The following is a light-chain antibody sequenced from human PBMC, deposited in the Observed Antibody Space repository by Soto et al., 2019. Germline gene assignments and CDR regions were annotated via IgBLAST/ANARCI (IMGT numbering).Light chain of an antibody. CDR2: EVS. Sequence: QSALTQPASVSGSPGQSITISCTGTSGDVGAYHYVSWYQQHPGKAPKLMIYEVSNRPSGVSNRVSGSKSGNTASLTISVLQAEDEADYYCSSYTSSTTLVFGGGTQLTVL. J-gene: IGLJ3*02. CDR1: SGDVGAYHY. CDR3: SSYTSSTTLV. V-gene: IGLV2-14*01.